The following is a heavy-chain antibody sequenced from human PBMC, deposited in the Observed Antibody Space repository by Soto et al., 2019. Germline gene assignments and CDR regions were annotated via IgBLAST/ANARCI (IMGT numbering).Heavy chain of an antibody. D-gene: IGHD3-10*01. J-gene: IGHJ6*02. CDR3: AGGGVRGVITRTRDYYGMDV. CDR2: IYPGDSDT. Sequence: GESLKISCKGSGYSFTSYWIGWVRQMPGKGLECMGIIYPGDSDTRYSPSFQGQVTISADKSISTAFLQWSSLKASDTAMYFCAGGGVRGVITRTRDYYGMDVWGQGTTVTVSS. V-gene: IGHV5-51*01. CDR1: GYSFTSYW.